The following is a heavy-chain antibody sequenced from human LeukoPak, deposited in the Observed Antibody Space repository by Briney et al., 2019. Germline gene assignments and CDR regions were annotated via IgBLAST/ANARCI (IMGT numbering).Heavy chain of an antibody. Sequence: PGGSLRLSCAASGFTFSSYAMSWVRQAPGKGLEWVSAISGSGGSTYYADSVKGRFTISRDNSKNTLYLQMNSLRAEDTAVYYCAREAVAGTSRGRYYSDYWGQGTLVTVSS. CDR3: AREAVAGTSRGRYYSDY. V-gene: IGHV3-23*01. D-gene: IGHD6-19*01. J-gene: IGHJ4*02. CDR1: GFTFSSYA. CDR2: ISGSGGST.